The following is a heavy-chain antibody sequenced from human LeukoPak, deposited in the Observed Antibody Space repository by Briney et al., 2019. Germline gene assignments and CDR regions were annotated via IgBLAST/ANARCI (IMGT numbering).Heavy chain of an antibody. Sequence: GGSLRLSCAASEFSVGSNYMTWVRQAPGKGLEWVSAISGSSGSTYYADSVKGRFTISRDNSKNTLYLQMNSLRTEDTAMYYCTTPTGPAVIIDYWGPGTLVTVSS. V-gene: IGHV3-23*01. CDR1: EFSVGSNY. CDR2: ISGSSGST. CDR3: TTPTGPAVIIDY. J-gene: IGHJ4*02. D-gene: IGHD2-2*01.